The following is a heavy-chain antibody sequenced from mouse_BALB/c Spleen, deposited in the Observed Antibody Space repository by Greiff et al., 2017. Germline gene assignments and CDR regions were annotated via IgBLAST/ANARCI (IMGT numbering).Heavy chain of an antibody. J-gene: IGHJ4*01. V-gene: IGHV1-55*01. CDR2: IYPGSGST. CDR1: GYNFTSYW. CDR3: ARSNWDAMDY. Sequence: VQLQQPGAELVKPGTSVKLSCKASGYNFTSYWINWVKLRPGQGLEWIGDIYPGSGSTNYNEKFKSKATLTVDTSSSTAYMQLSSLASEDSALYYCARSNWDAMDYWGQGTSVTVSS. D-gene: IGHD4-1*01.